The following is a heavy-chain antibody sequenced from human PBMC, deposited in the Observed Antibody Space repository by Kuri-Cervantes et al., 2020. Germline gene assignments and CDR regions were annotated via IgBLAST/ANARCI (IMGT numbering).Heavy chain of an antibody. Sequence: SETLSLTCTVSGGSISSSSYYWGWIRQPPGKGLEWIGRIYYSGSTYYNPSLKSRVTISVDTPKNQFSLKLNSVTAADTAVYYCARGDNVLWYLGQGMLVTVSS. CDR1: GGSISSSSYY. J-gene: IGHJ4*02. CDR3: ARGDNVLWY. V-gene: IGHV4-39*01. CDR2: IYYSGST. D-gene: IGHD2-21*01.